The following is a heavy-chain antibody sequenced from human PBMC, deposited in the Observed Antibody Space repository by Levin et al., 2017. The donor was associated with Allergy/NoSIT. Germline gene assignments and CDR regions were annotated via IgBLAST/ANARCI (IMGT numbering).Heavy chain of an antibody. CDR3: TRGGYGSGSYYNPWDSDY. CDR2: IWYDGSNK. J-gene: IGHJ4*02. V-gene: IGHV3-33*01. CDR1: GFTFSSFG. D-gene: IGHD3-10*01. Sequence: GGSLRLSCAASGFTFSSFGMNWVRQAPGKGLEWVAVIWYDGSNKYYADSVKGRFTISRDNSKNTLYLQMNSLRAEDTAVYYCTRGGYGSGSYYNPWDSDYWGQGTLVTVSS.